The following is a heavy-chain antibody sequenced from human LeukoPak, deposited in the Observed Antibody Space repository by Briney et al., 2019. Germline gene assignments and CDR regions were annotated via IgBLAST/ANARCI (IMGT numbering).Heavy chain of an antibody. CDR1: GFTFSSYA. CDR2: ISSNGGST. Sequence: GGSLRLSCAASGFTFSSYAMHWVRQAPGKGLEYVSAISSNGGSTYYANSVKGRFTISRDNSKNTLYLQMGSLRAEDMAVYYCARTPMGTFLYYFDYWGQGTLVTVSS. V-gene: IGHV3-64*01. D-gene: IGHD2/OR15-2a*01. J-gene: IGHJ4*02. CDR3: ARTPMGTFLYYFDY.